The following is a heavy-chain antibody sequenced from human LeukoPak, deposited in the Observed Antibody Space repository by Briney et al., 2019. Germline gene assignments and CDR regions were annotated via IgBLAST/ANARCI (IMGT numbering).Heavy chain of an antibody. Sequence: GGSLRLSCPASGFTFSSYAMNWVRQTPGKGLEWVSGISGTDGGTYYADSVKGRFTISRDNSKNTLYLQMNSLRAEDTAVYYCAKGRWLQLRDAYFDYWGQGTLVTVSS. CDR3: AKGRWLQLRDAYFDY. D-gene: IGHD5-24*01. CDR1: GFTFSSYA. J-gene: IGHJ4*02. V-gene: IGHV3-23*01. CDR2: ISGTDGGT.